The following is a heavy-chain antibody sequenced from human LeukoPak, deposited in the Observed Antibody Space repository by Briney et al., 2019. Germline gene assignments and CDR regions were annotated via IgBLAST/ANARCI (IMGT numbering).Heavy chain of an antibody. CDR1: GGSIRSSSYY. J-gene: IGHJ4*02. D-gene: IGHD6-19*01. Sequence: SETLSLTCTVSGGSIRSSSYYWGWIRQPPGKGLEWIGSIYYSGSTYYNASLKSRGTISVDTSKNQFSLKLNSATAADTAVYFCARQVAAVAGTGYFDYWGQGTLVTVSS. V-gene: IGHV4-39*01. CDR3: ARQVAAVAGTGYFDY. CDR2: IYYSGST.